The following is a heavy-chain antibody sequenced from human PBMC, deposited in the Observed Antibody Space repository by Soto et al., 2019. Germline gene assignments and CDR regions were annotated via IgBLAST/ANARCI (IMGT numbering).Heavy chain of an antibody. V-gene: IGHV4-30-2*01. D-gene: IGHD4-4*01. J-gene: IGHJ4*02. CDR2: IYHSGST. CDR1: GGSISSGGYS. Sequence: SETLSLTCAFSGGSISSGGYSWSWIRQPPGKGLEWVGYIYHSGSTYYNPSLKSRVTISVDRSKKQFSLKLSSVTAADTAVYYCARGMTTVTTLDYWGQGTLVTVSS. CDR3: ARGMTTVTTLDY.